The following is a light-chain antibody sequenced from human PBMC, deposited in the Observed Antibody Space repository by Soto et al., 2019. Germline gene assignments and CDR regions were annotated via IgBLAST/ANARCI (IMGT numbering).Light chain of an antibody. CDR1: SSNIGSNY. J-gene: IGLJ1*01. V-gene: IGLV1-47*01. CDR2: RNN. Sequence: QSVLTQPPLASGTPGQRDTISCSGSSSNIGSNYVYWYQQLPGTAPKLLIYRNNQRPSGVPDRFSGSKSGTSASLAISGLRSEDEADYYCAAWDDSLSGGVFGTGTKSPS. CDR3: AAWDDSLSGGV.